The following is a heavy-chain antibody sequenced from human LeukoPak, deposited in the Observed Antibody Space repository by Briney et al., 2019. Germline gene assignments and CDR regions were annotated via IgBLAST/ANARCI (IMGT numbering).Heavy chain of an antibody. D-gene: IGHD4-17*01. V-gene: IGHV4-34*01. CDR1: GWSFSGYF. CDR3: ARELKVTTLITASFDY. CDR2: INYSGRT. Sequence: SETLSLTCAVYGWSFSGYFWSWIRQPPGKGLEWIGEINYSGRTNYNPSLKSRVTMSLDTSNNQFSLKLSSVTAADTAVYYCARELKVTTLITASFDYWGQGSLVTVSS. J-gene: IGHJ4*02.